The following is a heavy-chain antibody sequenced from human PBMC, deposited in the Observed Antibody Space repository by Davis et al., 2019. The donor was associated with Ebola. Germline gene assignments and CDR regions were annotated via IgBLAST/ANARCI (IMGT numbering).Heavy chain of an antibody. J-gene: IGHJ5*02. V-gene: IGHV4-34*01. Sequence: MPSETLSLTCTVSGGSISSYYWSWIRQPPGKGLEWIGEINHSGSTNYNPSLKSRVTIPVDTSKNQFSLKLSSVTAADTAVYYCARHVGRYCTNGVCATGNWFDPWGQGTLVTVSS. CDR3: ARHVGRYCTNGVCATGNWFDP. CDR2: INHSGST. CDR1: GGSISSYY. D-gene: IGHD2-8*01.